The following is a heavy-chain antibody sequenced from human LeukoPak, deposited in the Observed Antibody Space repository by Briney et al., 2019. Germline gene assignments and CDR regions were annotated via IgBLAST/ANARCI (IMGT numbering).Heavy chain of an antibody. CDR3: ARGAEMYSSTWYYDD. CDR2: INHSGST. V-gene: IGHV4-34*01. Sequence: SETLSLTCAVYGGSFSGYYWSWIRQPPGKGLEWIGEINHSGSTIYNPSLKSRVTISVDTSEKQFSLKLRSVTAADTAVYYCARGAEMYSSTWYYDDWGQGTLVTVSS. D-gene: IGHD6-13*01. J-gene: IGHJ4*02. CDR1: GGSFSGYY.